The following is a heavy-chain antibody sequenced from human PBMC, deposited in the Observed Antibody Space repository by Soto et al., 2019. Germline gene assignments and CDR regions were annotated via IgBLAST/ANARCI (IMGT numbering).Heavy chain of an antibody. D-gene: IGHD3-22*01. J-gene: IGHJ6*02. CDR3: ARLSGYYYYYYGMDV. CDR1: GGSFSGYY. V-gene: IGHV4-34*01. CDR2: INHSGST. Sequence: PSETLSLTCAVYGGSFSGYYWSWIRQPPGKGLEWIGEINHSGSTNYNLSLKSRVTISVDTSKNQFSLKLSSVTAADTAVYYCARLSGYYYYYYGMDVWGQGTTVTVSS.